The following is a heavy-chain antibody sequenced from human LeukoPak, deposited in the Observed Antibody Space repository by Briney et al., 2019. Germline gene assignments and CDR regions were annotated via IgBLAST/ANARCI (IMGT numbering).Heavy chain of an antibody. J-gene: IGHJ6*03. CDR2: IRYDGSNK. V-gene: IGHV3-30*02. CDR1: GFTFSSYG. D-gene: IGHD3-10*01. Sequence: GGSLRLSCAASGFTFSSYGMHWVRQAPGKGLEWVAFIRYDGSNKYYADSVKGRFTISRDNSKKTLSLQMNSLRAEDTAVYYCAKTGPYYYYMDVWGKGTTVTVSS. CDR3: AKTGPYYYYMDV.